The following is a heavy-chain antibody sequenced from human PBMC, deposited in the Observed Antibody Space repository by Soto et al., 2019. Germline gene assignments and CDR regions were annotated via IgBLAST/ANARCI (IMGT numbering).Heavy chain of an antibody. CDR2: IYYSGST. V-gene: IGHV4-30-4*01. Sequence: SETLSLTCTVSGVSISSGDYYWSWIRQTPGKGLEWIGYIYYSGSTYYNPSLKSRVTISVDTSKNQFSLKLSSVTAADTAVYYCARASTYSNYYYYYYGMDVWGQGTTVTVSS. CDR1: GVSISSGDYY. CDR3: ARASTYSNYYYYYYGMDV. D-gene: IGHD2-21*01. J-gene: IGHJ6*02.